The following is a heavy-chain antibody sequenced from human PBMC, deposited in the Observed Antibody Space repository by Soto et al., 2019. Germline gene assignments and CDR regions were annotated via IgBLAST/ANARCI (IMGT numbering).Heavy chain of an antibody. Sequence: SLRLSCAAAGFAFITFGIHFSRHAPGKWLEGVATMSSEGSTKHYAVSVKGPFTMSSHNSKNTLYLQMISLRAEDTAVYYCAKKWGGTYYTGMDVWGQGTTVTVSS. CDR2: MSSEGSTK. CDR3: AKKWGGTYYTGMDV. D-gene: IGHD1-26*01. CDR1: GFAFITFG. V-gene: IGHV3-30*18. J-gene: IGHJ6*02.